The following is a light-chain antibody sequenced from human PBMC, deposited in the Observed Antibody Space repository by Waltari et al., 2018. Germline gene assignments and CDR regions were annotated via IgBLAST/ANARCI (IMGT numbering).Light chain of an antibody. Sequence: VLTQSPGTLSLPPGRRATLSCRASESVSVDYLAWYQLKAGQAPRLLIYDASTRATGVPDRFSGSGSGTDFTLTISRLEPEDFAVYYCQQYGGLPWTFGQGTKVDIK. CDR1: ESVSVDY. CDR2: DAS. V-gene: IGKV3-20*01. CDR3: QQYGGLPWT. J-gene: IGKJ1*01.